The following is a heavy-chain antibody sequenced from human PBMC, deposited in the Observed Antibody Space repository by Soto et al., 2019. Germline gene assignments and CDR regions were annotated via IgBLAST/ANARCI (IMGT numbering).Heavy chain of an antibody. CDR1: GGSISSGGYY. V-gene: IGHV4-31*03. CDR3: ARDGYWNGLDY. Sequence: SETLSLTCTVSGGSISSGGYYWSWIRQHPGKGLEWIGYIYYSGSTYYNPSLKSRVTISVDTSKNQFSLKLSSVTAADTAVYYCARDGYWNGLDYWVQGTLVTVSS. J-gene: IGHJ4*02. CDR2: IYYSGST. D-gene: IGHD1-1*01.